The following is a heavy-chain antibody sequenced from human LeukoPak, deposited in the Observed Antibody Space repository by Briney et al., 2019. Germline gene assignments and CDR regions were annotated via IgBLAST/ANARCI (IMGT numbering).Heavy chain of an antibody. CDR1: GYTFTDYY. CDR3: ATARIMITFGGAAPRQDNDY. V-gene: IGHV1-69-2*01. J-gene: IGHJ4*02. CDR2: VDPEDGGT. D-gene: IGHD3-16*01. Sequence: ASVKVSCKVSGYTFTDYYMHWVQQAPGKGLEWMGLVDPEDGGTKYAEKFQGRVTITADTSTNTGYMELSSLRSEDTAVYYCATARIMITFGGAAPRQDNDYWGQGTLVTVSS.